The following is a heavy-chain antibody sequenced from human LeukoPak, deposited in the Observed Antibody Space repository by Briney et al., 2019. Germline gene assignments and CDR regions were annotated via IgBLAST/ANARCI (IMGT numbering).Heavy chain of an antibody. D-gene: IGHD5-18*01. CDR3: AHRPAVDTAMVTNFDY. CDR1: GFSLSTSGVG. J-gene: IGHJ4*02. V-gene: IGHV2-5*01. Sequence: SGPTLVKPTQTLTLTCTFSGFSLSTSGVGVGWIRQPPGKALEWLALIYWNDDKRYSPSLKSRLTITRDTSKNQVVRTMTNMDPVDTATYYCAHRPAVDTAMVTNFDYWGQGTLVTVSS. CDR2: IYWNDDK.